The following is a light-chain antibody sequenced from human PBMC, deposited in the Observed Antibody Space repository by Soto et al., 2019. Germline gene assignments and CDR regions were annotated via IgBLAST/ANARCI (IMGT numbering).Light chain of an antibody. J-gene: IGLJ1*01. Sequence: QSVLTQPPSASGTPGQRVTISCSGSSSNIGSNTVSWYQQLPGTAPKLLIYSNNQWPSGVPDRFSGSKSGTSGTLAISGLQSEDEGDYYCAAWDDSLDGNVFGGGTKLTVL. CDR3: AAWDDSLDGNV. CDR2: SNN. CDR1: SSNIGSNT. V-gene: IGLV1-44*01.